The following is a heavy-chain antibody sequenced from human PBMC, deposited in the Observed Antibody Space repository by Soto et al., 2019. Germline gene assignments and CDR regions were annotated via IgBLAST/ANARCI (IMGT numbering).Heavy chain of an antibody. CDR2: IIPMLDMT. CDR1: GGTFSNYA. Sequence: QVQLVQSGAEVTRPGSSVKVSCKTSGGTFSNYATTWVRQAPGQGLEWMGRIIPMLDMTHYAQKFQGRLTIPADKSTSTAYMELSSLRFDATAVYYCARDYLIAAASNPFEYWGQGNQVTVSS. V-gene: IGHV1-69*04. D-gene: IGHD6-13*01. J-gene: IGHJ4*02. CDR3: ARDYLIAAASNPFEY.